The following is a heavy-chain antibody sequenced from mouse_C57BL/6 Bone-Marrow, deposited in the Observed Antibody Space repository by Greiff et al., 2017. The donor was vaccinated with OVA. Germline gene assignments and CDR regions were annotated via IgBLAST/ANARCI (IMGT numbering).Heavy chain of an antibody. D-gene: IGHD2-10*02. CDR2: IYPGDGDT. Sequence: QVQLKESGAELVKPGASVKISCKASGYAFSSYWMNWVKQRPGKGLEWIGQIYPGDGDTNYNGKFKGKATLTADKSSSTAYMQLSSLTSEDSAVYFCARRYGNLYWYFDVWGTGTTVTVSS. CDR1: GYAFSSYW. CDR3: ARRYGNLYWYFDV. J-gene: IGHJ1*03. V-gene: IGHV1-80*01.